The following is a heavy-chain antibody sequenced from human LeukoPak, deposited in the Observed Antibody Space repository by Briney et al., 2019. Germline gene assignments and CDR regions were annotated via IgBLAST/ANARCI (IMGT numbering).Heavy chain of an antibody. D-gene: IGHD2-21*01. CDR2: IKQDASDK. CDR1: GFTLSSYW. V-gene: IGHV3-7*01. Sequence: PGGSLRLSCAASGFTLSSYWMNWVRQAPGKGLEWVANIKQDASDKYYVDSVKGRFTISRDNAKNSLYLQINSLRAEDTAIYYCARGGSRRETSVVFDYWGQGILVTVSS. CDR3: ARGGSRRETSVVFDY. J-gene: IGHJ4*02.